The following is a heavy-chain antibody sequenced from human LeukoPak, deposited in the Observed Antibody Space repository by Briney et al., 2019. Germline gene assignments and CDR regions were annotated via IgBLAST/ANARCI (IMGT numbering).Heavy chain of an antibody. CDR2: ISSSSSTI. CDR1: GFTFSSYS. V-gene: IGHV3-48*01. J-gene: IGHJ4*02. Sequence: PGRSLRLSCAASGFTFSSYSMNWVRQAPGKGLEWVSYISSSSSTIYYADSVKGRFTISRDNAKNSLYLQMNSLRAEDTAVYYCARDPLGDYFDYWGQGTLVTVSS. CDR3: ARDPLGDYFDY.